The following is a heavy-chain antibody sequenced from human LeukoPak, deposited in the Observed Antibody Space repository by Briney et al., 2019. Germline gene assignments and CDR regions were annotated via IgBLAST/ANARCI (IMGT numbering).Heavy chain of an antibody. D-gene: IGHD6-25*01. Sequence: SVTVSCKASGYTFTNYAMNWVRQAPGQGLEWMGGIIPIFGTANYAQKFQGRVTITADESTSTAYMELSSLRSEDTAVYYCARLERFNYYYYGMDVWGQGTTVTVSS. V-gene: IGHV1-69*13. CDR3: ARLERFNYYYYGMDV. CDR2: IIPIFGTA. CDR1: GYTFTNYA. J-gene: IGHJ6*02.